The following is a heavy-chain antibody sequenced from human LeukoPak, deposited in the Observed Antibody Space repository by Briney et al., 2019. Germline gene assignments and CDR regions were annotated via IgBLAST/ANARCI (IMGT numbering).Heavy chain of an antibody. V-gene: IGHV3-43*02. D-gene: IGHD1-14*01. CDR2: ISGDGSVA. CDR1: GITFKDYP. CDR3: ATGSQPGTTFDY. J-gene: IGHJ4*02. Sequence: GGSLRLSCAASGITFKDYPMHWVRQAPGKGLEWVSLISGDGSVAYYADSVKGRFNISRDNSKNSLYLQMNSLRLEDTAFYYCATGSQPGTTFDYWGQGTLVTASS.